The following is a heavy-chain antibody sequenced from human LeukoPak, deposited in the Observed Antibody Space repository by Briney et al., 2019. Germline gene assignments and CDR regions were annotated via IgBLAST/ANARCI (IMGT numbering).Heavy chain of an antibody. D-gene: IGHD3-3*01. Sequence: ASVKVSCKVSGYTLTELSMHWVRQAPGKGLEWMGGFDPEDGETIYAQKFQGRVTMTEDTSTDTAYMELSRLRSEDTAVYYCATEVASFGVVIIPVWGQGTLVTVSS. CDR3: ATEVASFGVVIIPV. V-gene: IGHV1-24*01. J-gene: IGHJ4*02. CDR1: GYTLTELS. CDR2: FDPEDGET.